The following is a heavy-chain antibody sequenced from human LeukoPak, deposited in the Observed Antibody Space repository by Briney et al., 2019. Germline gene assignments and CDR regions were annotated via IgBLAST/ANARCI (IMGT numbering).Heavy chain of an antibody. V-gene: IGHV1-18*01. CDR1: GYSFTTYG. CDR2: ISAYNGNT. J-gene: IGHJ5*02. Sequence: ASVKVSCKASGYSFTTYGISWVRQAPGQGLEWMGWISAYNGNTNYAQKVQGRVTMTTDTSTSTAYTELRSLRSDDTAVYYCARDGAPVALRWFDPWGQGTLVTVSS. CDR3: ARDGAPVALRWFDP.